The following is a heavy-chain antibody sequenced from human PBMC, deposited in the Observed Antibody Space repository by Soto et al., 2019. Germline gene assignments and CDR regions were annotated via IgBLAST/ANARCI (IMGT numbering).Heavy chain of an antibody. V-gene: IGHV3-7*03. CDR3: ARSVSDGGRPYYFDY. D-gene: IGHD2-8*02. CDR2: IKQDGSEK. Sequence: GGSLRLSCAASGFTFSSYWMSWVRQAPGKGLEWVANIKQDGSEKYYVDSVKGRFTISRDNAKNSLYLQMNSLRAEDTAVYYCARSVSDGGRPYYFDYWGQGTLVTVSS. CDR1: GFTFSSYW. J-gene: IGHJ4*02.